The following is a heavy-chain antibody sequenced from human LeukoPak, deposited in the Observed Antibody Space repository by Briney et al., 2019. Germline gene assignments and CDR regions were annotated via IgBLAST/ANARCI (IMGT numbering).Heavy chain of an antibody. J-gene: IGHJ3*02. CDR3: ARDPEYYYDSSGYYASGAFDI. CDR1: GFTFSSYS. Sequence: PGGSLRLSCAASGFTFSSYSMNWVRQAPGKGLEWVSSISSSSSYIYYADSVKGRFTISRDNAKNSLYLQMNSLRAEDTAVYYCARDPEYYYDSSGYYASGAFDIWGQGTMVTVSS. V-gene: IGHV3-21*01. CDR2: ISSSSSYI. D-gene: IGHD3-22*01.